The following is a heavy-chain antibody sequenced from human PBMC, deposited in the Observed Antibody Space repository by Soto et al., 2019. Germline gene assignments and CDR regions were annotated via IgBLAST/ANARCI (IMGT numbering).Heavy chain of an antibody. CDR2: INGYNGNT. CDR3: AIRTDWDDFYY. Sequence: QVQLVQSGAEVKKPGASVKVSCKTSGYTFSSYGIYWVRQAPGQGPEWMGWINGYNGNTRYAQKLQGRVTMTTDTSTSTAYMELRSLRSDDTAMVYCAIRTDWDDFYYWGQGTLVTVSS. V-gene: IGHV1-18*01. J-gene: IGHJ4*02. CDR1: GYTFSSYG. D-gene: IGHD1-1*01.